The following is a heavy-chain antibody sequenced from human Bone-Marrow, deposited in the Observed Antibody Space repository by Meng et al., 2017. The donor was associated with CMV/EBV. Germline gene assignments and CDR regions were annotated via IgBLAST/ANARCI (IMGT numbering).Heavy chain of an antibody. CDR1: SIRSSPHC. V-gene: IGHV4-39*01. CDR2: IYHSGNT. CDR3: ARHALRSIPAALNWFDP. D-gene: IGHD2-2*01. Sequence: SIRSSPHCWGWLRQPPGKGLEWIVSIYHSGNTYYNPSLQSRAAISVDTSKNQFSLRLSSVTAADTAVYYCARHALRSIPAALNWFDPWGQGILVTVSS. J-gene: IGHJ5*02.